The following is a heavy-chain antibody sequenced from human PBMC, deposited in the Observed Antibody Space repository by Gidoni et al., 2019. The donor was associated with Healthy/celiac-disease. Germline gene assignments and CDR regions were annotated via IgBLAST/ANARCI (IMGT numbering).Heavy chain of an antibody. CDR3: ARGGTVTGYYFDY. CDR1: GYTVTKYA. J-gene: IGHJ4*02. D-gene: IGHD4-17*01. CDR2: INAGNGNT. V-gene: IGHV1-3*01. Sequence: QVQLVQSGAEVKKPGASVKVSCTAAGYTVTKYALHWVRQAPGQRHEWMGWINAGNGNTKYSQKFQDRVTITRDTSASTAYMDLSRLRSEDTAVYYCARGGTVTGYYFDYWGQGSLVTVSS.